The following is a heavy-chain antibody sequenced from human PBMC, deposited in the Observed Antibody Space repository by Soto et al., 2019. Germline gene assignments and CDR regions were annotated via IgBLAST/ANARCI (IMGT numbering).Heavy chain of an antibody. Sequence: PSETLSLTCAVSGGSISSGGYSWSWIRQPPGKGLEWIGYIYHSGSTYYNPSLKSRVTISVDRSKNQFSLKLSSVTAADTAVYYCARLQYNFDYWGQGTQVTVSS. D-gene: IGHD1-1*01. J-gene: IGHJ4*02. CDR2: IYHSGST. V-gene: IGHV4-30-2*01. CDR3: ARLQYNFDY. CDR1: GGSISSGGYS.